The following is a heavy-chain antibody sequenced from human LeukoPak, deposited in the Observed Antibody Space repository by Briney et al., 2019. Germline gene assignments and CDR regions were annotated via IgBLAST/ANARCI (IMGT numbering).Heavy chain of an antibody. CDR2: ISSSGSTI. CDR1: GFTFSSYE. Sequence: GESLRLSCAASGFTFSSYEMNWVRQAPGKGLEWVSYISSSGSTIYYADSVKGRFTISRDNAKNSLYLQMNSLRAEDTAVYYCARSPDGWFDPWGQGTLVTVSS. D-gene: IGHD5-24*01. CDR3: ARSPDGWFDP. J-gene: IGHJ5*02. V-gene: IGHV3-48*03.